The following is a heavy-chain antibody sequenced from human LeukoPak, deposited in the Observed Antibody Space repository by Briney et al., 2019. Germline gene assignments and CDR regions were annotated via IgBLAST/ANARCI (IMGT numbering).Heavy chain of an antibody. CDR2: INHSGST. CDR3: AGTMMSPHNPSPGLFDY. J-gene: IGHJ4*02. D-gene: IGHD3-22*01. Sequence: SDTLSLTCAVYGGSFSAYYWSWIRQPPGKGLEWIGEINHSGSTNYNPSLKSRVTISVDTSKNQFSLKLSSVTAADTAVYYCAGTMMSPHNPSPGLFDYWGQGTLVTVSS. CDR1: GGSFSAYY. V-gene: IGHV4-34*01.